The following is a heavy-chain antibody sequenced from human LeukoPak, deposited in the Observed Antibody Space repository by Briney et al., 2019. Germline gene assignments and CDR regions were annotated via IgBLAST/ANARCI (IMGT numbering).Heavy chain of an antibody. CDR3: ARVAAAAEKWNSWENAVDI. D-gene: IGHD6-13*01. CDR2: ISGSGSDI. V-gene: IGHV3-11*01. Sequence: GGSLRLSCATSGFIFSGSYMSWIGQAPGKGLEWVSYISGSGSDISYADSVKGRFTISRDNAKKSLYLQMTSLRAEDTAVYYCARVAAAAEKWNSWENAVDIWGQGTMVIVSS. J-gene: IGHJ3*02. CDR1: GFIFSGSY.